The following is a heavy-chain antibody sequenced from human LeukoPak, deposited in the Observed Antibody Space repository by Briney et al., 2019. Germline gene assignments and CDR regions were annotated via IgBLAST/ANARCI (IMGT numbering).Heavy chain of an antibody. V-gene: IGHV3-66*01. CDR3: ARGYDILTGYYAKDDAFDI. J-gene: IGHJ3*02. CDR1: GFTVSSNY. D-gene: IGHD3-9*01. CDR2: IYSGGST. Sequence: PGGSLRLSCVSSGFTVSSNYMSWVRQAPGKGLEWVSVIYSGGSTYYADSVKGRFTISRDNSKNTLYLQMNSLRAEDTAVYYCARGYDILTGYYAKDDAFDIWGQGTMVTVSS.